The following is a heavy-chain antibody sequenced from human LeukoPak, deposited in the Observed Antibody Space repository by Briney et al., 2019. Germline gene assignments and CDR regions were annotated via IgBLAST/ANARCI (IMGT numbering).Heavy chain of an antibody. D-gene: IGHD3-10*01. CDR2: INYSGST. Sequence: SETLSLTCTVSGGSLSSTTYYCSWVRQPPGKGLEWIASINYSGSTYYNPSLNSRVDISVDTSENQFSLQMSYVTAADTAVYYCARYVVYGSGKYYFDYWGQGTLVTVSS. CDR1: GGSLSSTTYY. CDR3: ARYVVYGSGKYYFDY. J-gene: IGHJ4*02. V-gene: IGHV4-39*01.